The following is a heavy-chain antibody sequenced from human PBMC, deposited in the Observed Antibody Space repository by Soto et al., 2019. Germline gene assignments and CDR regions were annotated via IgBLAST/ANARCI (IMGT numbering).Heavy chain of an antibody. V-gene: IGHV3-74*03. CDR1: GFTFSSDW. D-gene: IGHD1-26*01. CDR3: ARGDVGAFDL. CDR2: IHSDGSST. Sequence: LRLSCAASGFTFSSDWMHWVRQAPGKGLVWVSRIHSDGSSTTYADSVKGRFTISRDNAKNTLYLQMASLRVEDTAVYYCARGDVGAFDLWGQGTMVTVSS. J-gene: IGHJ3*01.